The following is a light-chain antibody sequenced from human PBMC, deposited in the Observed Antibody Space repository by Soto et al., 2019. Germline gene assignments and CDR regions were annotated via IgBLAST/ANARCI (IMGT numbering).Light chain of an antibody. CDR1: QNVGIR. Sequence: DIQMTQSPSTVSPSVGDRITITCRASQNVGIRLAWYQQKPGKAPKVLIYDASTLESGVPLRFGGSGSGTEFIFTISSLQPDDFATYYCQHYGGLWTFGLGTRVESK. CDR2: DAS. J-gene: IGKJ1*01. CDR3: QHYGGLWT. V-gene: IGKV1-5*01.